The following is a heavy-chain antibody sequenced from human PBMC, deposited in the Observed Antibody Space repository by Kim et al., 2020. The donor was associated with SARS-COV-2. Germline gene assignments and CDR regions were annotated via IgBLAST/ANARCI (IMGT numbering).Heavy chain of an antibody. V-gene: IGHV3-23*01. CDR3: AKDRAAAAGTGQFDV. Sequence: GGSLRLSCEASGFTFSNYAMSWVRQAPGKGLEWVAAISGSGSNTYYPDSVKGRFTISRDSSKKLLYLQMNSLTDDDTAVYYCAKDRAAAAGTGQFDVWGQGTLVTVSS. CDR1: GFTFSNYA. CDR2: ISGSGSNT. D-gene: IGHD6-13*01. J-gene: IGHJ4*02.